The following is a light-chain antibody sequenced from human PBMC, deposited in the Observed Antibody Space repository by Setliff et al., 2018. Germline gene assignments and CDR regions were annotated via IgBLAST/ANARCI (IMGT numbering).Light chain of an antibody. V-gene: IGLV2-8*01. J-gene: IGLJ1*01. CDR1: SSDVGFYNY. CDR2: EVT. Sequence: QSVLTQPPSASGSPGQSVTVSYTGTSSDVGFYNYVSWYQQHPGKAPKLMIYEVTKRPSGVPDRFSGSKSGNTASLTVSGLLAEDEADYYCTSYAGSNNFVFGSGTKVTVL. CDR3: TSYAGSNNFV.